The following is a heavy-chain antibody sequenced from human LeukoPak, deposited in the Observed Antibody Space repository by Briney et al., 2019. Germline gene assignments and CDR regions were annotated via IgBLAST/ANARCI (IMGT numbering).Heavy chain of an antibody. V-gene: IGHV3-33*01. CDR3: ARDEGRYGDYGASFAY. CDR1: GFTFSNHA. D-gene: IGHD4-17*01. Sequence: GGSLRLSCAASGFTFSNHALHWVRQVPGRGLEWVASLWHVGTEKKYADSVKGRFTISRDNSQNMLYLQMNSVRVEDTAVYYCARDEGRYGDYGASFAYWGQGTRVT. J-gene: IGHJ4*02. CDR2: LWHVGTEK.